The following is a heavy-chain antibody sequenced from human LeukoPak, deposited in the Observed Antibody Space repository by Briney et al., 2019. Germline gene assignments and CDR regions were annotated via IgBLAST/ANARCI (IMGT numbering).Heavy chain of an antibody. CDR1: GFTFSSYW. Sequence: GGSLRLYCAASGFTFSSYWMHWVRQAPGKGLVWVSRINSDGSSTSYADSVKGRFTISRDNAKNTLYLQMNSLRAEDTAVYYCAREYSSSWGRYYFDYWGQGTLVTVSS. CDR2: INSDGSST. V-gene: IGHV3-74*01. J-gene: IGHJ4*02. CDR3: AREYSSSWGRYYFDY. D-gene: IGHD6-13*01.